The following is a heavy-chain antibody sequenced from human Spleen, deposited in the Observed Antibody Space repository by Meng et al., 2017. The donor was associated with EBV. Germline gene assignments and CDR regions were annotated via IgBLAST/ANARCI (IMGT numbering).Heavy chain of an antibody. V-gene: IGHV7-4-1*02. J-gene: IGHJ4*02. CDR3: ARESGSSYGTDY. CDR2: ININTGNP. D-gene: IGHD5-18*01. CDR1: GYTFTDYS. Sequence: QVQLVQSGSELKKPGASVRISCKASGYTFTDYSMNWVRQAPGQGLEWMGWININTGNPAYARGFTGRFVFSLDTSVSTVFLQISSLMPEDTAVYYCARESGSSYGTDYWGQGTLVTVSS.